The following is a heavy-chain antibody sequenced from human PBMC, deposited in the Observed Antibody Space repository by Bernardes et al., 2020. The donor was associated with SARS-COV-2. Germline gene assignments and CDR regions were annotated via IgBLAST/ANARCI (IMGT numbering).Heavy chain of an antibody. V-gene: IGHV1-18*01. CDR1: GYTFTSYG. D-gene: IGHD3-22*01. J-gene: IGHJ4*02. CDR2: ISAYNGNT. CDR3: ARDLKPESKGYYFEFDY. Sequence: ASVKVSCKASGYTFTSYGISWVRQAPGQGLEWMGWISAYNGNTNYAQKLQGRVTMTTDTSTSTAYMELRSLRSDDTAVYYCARDLKPESKGYYFEFDYWGQGTLVTVSS.